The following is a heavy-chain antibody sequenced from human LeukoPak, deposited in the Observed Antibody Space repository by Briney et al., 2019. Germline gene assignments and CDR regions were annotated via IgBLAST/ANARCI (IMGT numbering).Heavy chain of an antibody. V-gene: IGHV1-18*04. D-gene: IGHD6-19*01. CDR2: ISAKNGNT. CDR3: ARSDKSVANAFDV. J-gene: IGHJ3*01. CDR1: HYTLDNYP. Sequence: ASVKVSCKASHYTLDNYPISWVRQAPGQGLAWMGWISAKNGNTNYAQKVQGRITLTTDIRTNTAYMELRSLGSDDTAVYYCARSDKSVANAFDVWGQGTMVTVSS.